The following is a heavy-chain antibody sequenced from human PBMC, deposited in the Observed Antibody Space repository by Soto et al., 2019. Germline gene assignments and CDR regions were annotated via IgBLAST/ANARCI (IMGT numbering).Heavy chain of an antibody. J-gene: IGHJ6*03. V-gene: IGHV3-15*01. Sequence: GGSLRLSCAASGFTFSNAWMSWVRQAPGKGLEWVGRIKSKTDCGTTDYAAPVKGRFTISRDDSKNTLYLQMNSLKTEDTAVYYCTTDPTHNWNYYYYYMDVWGKGTTVTVSS. D-gene: IGHD1-20*01. CDR2: IKSKTDCGTT. CDR3: TTDPTHNWNYYYYYMDV. CDR1: GFTFSNAW.